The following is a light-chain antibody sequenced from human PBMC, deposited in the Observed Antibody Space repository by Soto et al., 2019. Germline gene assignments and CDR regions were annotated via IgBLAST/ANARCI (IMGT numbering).Light chain of an antibody. CDR3: SSYTSSSTLDV. V-gene: IGLV2-14*01. J-gene: IGLJ1*01. Sequence: QSVLTQPASVSGSPGQSITISCTGTSSDVGGYNYVSWYQPHPGKAPKLMIYDVSNRPSGVSNRFSGSKSGNTASLTISGLQAEDEADYYCSSYTSSSTLDVFGTGTKLTVL. CDR2: DVS. CDR1: SSDVGGYNY.